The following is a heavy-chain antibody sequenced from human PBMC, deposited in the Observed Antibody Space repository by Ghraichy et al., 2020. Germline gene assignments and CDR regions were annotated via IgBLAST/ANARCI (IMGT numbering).Heavy chain of an antibody. D-gene: IGHD3-3*01. J-gene: IGHJ5*02. V-gene: IGHV3-23*01. CDR2: ISGSGGST. CDR1: GFTFSSYA. Sequence: GGSLRLSCAASGFTFSSYAMSWVRQAPGKGLEWVSAISGSGGSTYYADSVKGRFTISRDNSKNTLYLQMNSLRAEDTAVYYCATHQGVRFLEWLLTPFDPWGQGTLVTVSS. CDR3: ATHQGVRFLEWLLTPFDP.